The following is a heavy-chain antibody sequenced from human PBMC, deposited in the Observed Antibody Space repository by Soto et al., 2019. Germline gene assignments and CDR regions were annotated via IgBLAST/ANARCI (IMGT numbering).Heavy chain of an antibody. D-gene: IGHD2-21*01. J-gene: IGHJ3*02. V-gene: IGHV3-74*01. CDR2: INSDGSST. CDR3: ASEEYCGGDCSSDAFDI. Sequence: PGGSLRLSCAASGFTFSSYWMHWVRKAPGKGLVWVSRINSDGSSTSYADSVKGRFTISRDNAKNTLYLQMNSLRAEDTAVYDCASEEYCGGDCSSDAFDIWGQGTMVTVSS. CDR1: GFTFSSYW.